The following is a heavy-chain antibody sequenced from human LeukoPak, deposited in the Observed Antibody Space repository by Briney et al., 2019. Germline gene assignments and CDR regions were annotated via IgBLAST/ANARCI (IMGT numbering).Heavy chain of an antibody. J-gene: IGHJ3*02. Sequence: SETLSLTCTVSGGSISSSSYYWGWIRQPPGKGLEWIGSIYYSGSTYYNPSLKSRVTISVDTSKNQFSLKLSSVTAADTAVYYCVDYYDSSGPIGAFDIWGQGTMVTVSS. CDR1: GGSISSSSYY. V-gene: IGHV4-39*01. CDR2: IYYSGST. CDR3: VDYYDSSGPIGAFDI. D-gene: IGHD3-22*01.